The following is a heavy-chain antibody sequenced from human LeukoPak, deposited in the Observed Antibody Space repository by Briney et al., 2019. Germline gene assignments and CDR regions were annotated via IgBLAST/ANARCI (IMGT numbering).Heavy chain of an antibody. D-gene: IGHD3-16*02. J-gene: IGHJ4*02. CDR3: AGSYRPLYYFDY. V-gene: IGHV1-3*01. CDR2: INAANGNT. Sequence: ASVKVSCKASGYSFTNYAMHWVRQAPGQRLEWMGWINAANGNTRYSQKFQGRVTFTTDTSANTAYMDLSSLTSEDTAVYYCAGSYRPLYYFDYWGQGTLVTVSS. CDR1: GYSFTNYA.